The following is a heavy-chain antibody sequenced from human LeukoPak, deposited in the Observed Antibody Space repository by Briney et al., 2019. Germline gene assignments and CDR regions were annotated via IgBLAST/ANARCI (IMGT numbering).Heavy chain of an antibody. Sequence: PGGSLRLSCAASGFAFRNDWMSWVRQAPGKGLEWVANIKQDGSEKYYVDSVKGRFTISRDNAKNSLYLQMNSLRAEDTAVYYCARSGYSYGHRHFDYWGQGTLVTVSS. CDR1: GFAFRNDW. V-gene: IGHV3-7*01. CDR3: ARSGYSYGHRHFDY. D-gene: IGHD5-18*01. J-gene: IGHJ4*02. CDR2: IKQDGSEK.